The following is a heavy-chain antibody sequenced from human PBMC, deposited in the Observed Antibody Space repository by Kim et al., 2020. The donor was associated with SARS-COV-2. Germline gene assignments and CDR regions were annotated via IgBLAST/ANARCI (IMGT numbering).Heavy chain of an antibody. V-gene: IGHV4-59*01. J-gene: IGHJ5*02. Sequence: SETLSRTCTVSGGSISSYYWSWIRQPPGKGLEWIGYIYYSGSTNYNPSLKSRVTISLATSKNQFSLKLSSVTAADPAVYYCARDQNGWKGVPWFDPWGQ. CDR2: IYYSGST. CDR3: ARDQNGWKGVPWFDP. D-gene: IGHD1-1*01. CDR1: GGSISSYY.